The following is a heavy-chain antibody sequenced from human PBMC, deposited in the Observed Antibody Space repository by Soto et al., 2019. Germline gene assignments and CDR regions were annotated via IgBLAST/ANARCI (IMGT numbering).Heavy chain of an antibody. Sequence: QLQLQESGPGLVKPSETLSLTCGVSGGSISVSTYYWGWIRQPPGKGLEWIGSIYYSGYTYYNPALKSRVAISVDTSKNQFPLKLGSVTAADTAVYYCARHLRSFPCHMDVWGKGTTVTVSS. CDR2: IYYSGYT. V-gene: IGHV4-39*01. J-gene: IGHJ6*03. D-gene: IGHD3-3*01. CDR1: GGSISVSTYY. CDR3: ARHLRSFPCHMDV.